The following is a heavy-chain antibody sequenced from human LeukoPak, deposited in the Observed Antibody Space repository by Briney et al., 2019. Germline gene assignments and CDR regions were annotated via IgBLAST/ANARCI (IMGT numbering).Heavy chain of an antibody. V-gene: IGHV1-2*02. J-gene: IGHJ6*03. Sequence: GASVKVSCKASGYTFTGYYMHWVQQAPGQGLEWMGWINPNSGGTNYAQKFQGRVTMTRDTSISTAYMELSRLRSDDTAVYYCARGTIVVVPAAIHYMDVWGKGTTVTVSS. D-gene: IGHD2-2*01. CDR3: ARGTIVVVPAAIHYMDV. CDR1: GYTFTGYY. CDR2: INPNSGGT.